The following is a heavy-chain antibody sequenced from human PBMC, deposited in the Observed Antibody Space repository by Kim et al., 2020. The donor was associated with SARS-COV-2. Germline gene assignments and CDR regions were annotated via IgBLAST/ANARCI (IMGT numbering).Heavy chain of an antibody. CDR1: GFTFSSYA. V-gene: IGHV3-23*01. J-gene: IGHJ3*02. CDR3: AKYEDIRGYYDILTGLSGAFDI. CDR2: ISGSGGST. Sequence: GGSLRLSCAASGFTFSSYAMSWVRQAPGKGLEWVSAISGSGGSTYYADSVKGRFTISRDNSKNTLYLQMNSLRAEDTAVYYCAKYEDIRGYYDILTGLSGAFDIWGQGTMVTVSS. D-gene: IGHD3-9*01.